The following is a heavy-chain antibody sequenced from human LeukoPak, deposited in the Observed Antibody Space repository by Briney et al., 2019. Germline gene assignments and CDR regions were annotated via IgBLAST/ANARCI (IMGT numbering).Heavy chain of an antibody. CDR3: ARDQIIVATILDYCYGMDV. V-gene: IGHV3-30-3*03. CDR1: GFTFSSYP. CDR2: NK. J-gene: IGHJ6*02. Sequence: GRSLRLSCAASGFTFSSYPMHWVRQAPGKGLEWVAVNKYYADSVKGRFTISRDNSKNTLYLQMNSLRAEDTAVYYCARDQIIVATILDYCYGMDVWGQGTTVTVSS. D-gene: IGHD5-12*01.